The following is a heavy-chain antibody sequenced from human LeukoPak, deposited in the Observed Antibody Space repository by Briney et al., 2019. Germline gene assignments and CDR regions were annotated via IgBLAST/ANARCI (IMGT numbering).Heavy chain of an antibody. D-gene: IGHD3-10*01. CDR3: ARGPPILWFGELYYYYYGMDV. V-gene: IGHV1-8*01. CDR1: GYTFTSYD. CDR2: MNPNSGNT. Sequence: ASVKVSCKASGYTFTSYDINWVRQATGQGLEWMGWMNPNSGNTGYAQKFQGRVTMTRNTSISTAYMGLSSLRSEDTAVYYCARGPPILWFGELYYYYYGMDVWGQGTTVTVSS. J-gene: IGHJ6*02.